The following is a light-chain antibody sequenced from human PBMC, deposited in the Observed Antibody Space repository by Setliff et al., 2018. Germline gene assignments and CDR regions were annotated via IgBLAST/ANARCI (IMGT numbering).Light chain of an antibody. V-gene: IGLV2-8*01. CDR1: SSDVGGYNY. CDR2: EVT. CDR3: SSHGGSNNWSV. J-gene: IGLJ1*01. Sequence: SVLTQPPSASGSPGQSVTISCTGTSSDVGGYNYVSWYQQHPGKAPKLMIYEVTKRPSGVPDRFSGSKSGNTASLTVSGPQADDEADYYCSSHGGSNNWSVFGTGTKVTVL.